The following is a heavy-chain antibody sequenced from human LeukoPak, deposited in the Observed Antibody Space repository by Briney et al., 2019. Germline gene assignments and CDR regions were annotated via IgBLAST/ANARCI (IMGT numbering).Heavy chain of an antibody. CDR3: ARDGAVPYNWNANADSHGGDY. D-gene: IGHD1-1*01. V-gene: IGHV1-2*02. CDR1: GYTFTGYY. Sequence: ASVKVSCKASGYTFTGYYMHWVRQAPGQGLEWMGWINPNSGGTNYAQKFQGRVTMTRDTSISTAYMELSRLRSDDTAVYYCARDGAVPYNWNANADSHGGDYWGQGTLVTVSS. CDR2: INPNSGGT. J-gene: IGHJ4*02.